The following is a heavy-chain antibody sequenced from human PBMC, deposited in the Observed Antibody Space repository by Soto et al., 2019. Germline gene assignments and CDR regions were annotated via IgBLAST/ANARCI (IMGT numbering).Heavy chain of an antibody. D-gene: IGHD6-19*01. CDR3: ARMDLYRSGGGTFDS. J-gene: IGHJ4*02. CDR2: IDWDDDK. CDR1: GFSLSTSGKR. Sequence: SGPTLVNPTQTLTLTCTFSGFSLSTSGKRVSWIRQPPGKALEWLARIDWDDDKFYSTSLKTRLTISKDTSKNQVVLTMTNMDPVDTATYYCARMDLYRSGGGTFDSWGQGTLVTVAS. V-gene: IGHV2-70*04.